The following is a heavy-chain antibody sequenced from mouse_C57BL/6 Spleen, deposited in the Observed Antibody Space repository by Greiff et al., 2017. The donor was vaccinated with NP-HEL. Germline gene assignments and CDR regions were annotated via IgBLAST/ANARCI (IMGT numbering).Heavy chain of an antibody. J-gene: IGHJ4*01. Sequence: EVQLQQSGPVLVKPGASVKMSCKASGYTFTDYYMNWVKQSHGKSLEWIGVINPYNGGTSYNQKFKGKATLTVDKSSSTAYMELNSLTSEDSAVYYCARTLLYYAMDYWGQGTSVTVSS. V-gene: IGHV1-19*01. CDR3: ARTLLYYAMDY. CDR1: GYTFTDYY. CDR2: INPYNGGT.